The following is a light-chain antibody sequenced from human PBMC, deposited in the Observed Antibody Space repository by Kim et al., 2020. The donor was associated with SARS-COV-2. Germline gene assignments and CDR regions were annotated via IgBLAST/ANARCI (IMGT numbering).Light chain of an antibody. Sequence: SVSPGQTANITCSGDKLGDKYACWYHQKPGQSHVLVIYQDTRRPSGIPERFSGSNSGNTATLTISGTQTLDEADYYCQAWDTSTVLFGGGTQLTVL. V-gene: IGLV3-1*01. CDR3: QAWDTSTVL. CDR1: KLGDKY. CDR2: QDT. J-gene: IGLJ3*02.